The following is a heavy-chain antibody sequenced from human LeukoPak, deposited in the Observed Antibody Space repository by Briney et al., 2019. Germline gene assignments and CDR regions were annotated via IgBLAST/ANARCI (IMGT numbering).Heavy chain of an antibody. J-gene: IGHJ4*02. Sequence: GASVKVSCKASGYTFTGYYMHWVRQARGQGREGMGWINPNSGGTNYAQKFQGRVTMTRDTSISTAYMELSRLRSDDTAVYYCARTHYDSSGYYSVQLFDYWGQGTLVTVSS. CDR1: GYTFTGYY. CDR3: ARTHYDSSGYYSVQLFDY. D-gene: IGHD3-22*01. CDR2: INPNSGGT. V-gene: IGHV1-2*02.